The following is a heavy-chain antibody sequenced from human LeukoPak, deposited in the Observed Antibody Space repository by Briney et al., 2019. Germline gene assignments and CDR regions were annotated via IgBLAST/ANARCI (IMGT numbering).Heavy chain of an antibody. D-gene: IGHD3-22*01. Sequence: GGSLRLSCAASGFSFSTYPMSWVRQAPGKGLDWVSAISDSGDNKQYADSVKGRFTISRDNSKNTLYLQMNNLRVEDTAVYYCAGWHDSNGYAWGQGTLVTVSS. CDR3: AGWHDSNGYA. V-gene: IGHV3-23*01. CDR2: ISDSGDNK. CDR1: GFSFSTYP. J-gene: IGHJ5*02.